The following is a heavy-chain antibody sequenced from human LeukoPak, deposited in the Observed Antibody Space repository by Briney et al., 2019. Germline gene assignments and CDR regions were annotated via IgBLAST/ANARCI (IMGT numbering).Heavy chain of an antibody. CDR3: TRDLAAVPGPRMDV. D-gene: IGHD6-19*01. CDR2: ISPSGSSI. CDR1: GLTFSDYY. J-gene: IGHJ6*02. V-gene: IGHV3-11*01. Sequence: GGSLRLSCAASGLTFSDYYMSWTRQAPGKGPELVSYISPSGSSIFYVDSVKGRFTISRDNAKNSLYLQMDSLRDDDTAMYFCTRDLAAVPGPRMDVWGQGTTVTVSS.